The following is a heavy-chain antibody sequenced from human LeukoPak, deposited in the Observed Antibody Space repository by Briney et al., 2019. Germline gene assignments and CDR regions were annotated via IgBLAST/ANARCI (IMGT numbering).Heavy chain of an antibody. CDR1: GYTFTGYY. Sequence: ASVKVSCKASGYTFTGYYMHWVRQASGQGLEWMGWINPNSGGTNYAQKFQGRVTMTRDTSISTAYTELSRLRSDDTAVYYCARDHGSDGRSGWYFDYWGQGTLVTVSS. V-gene: IGHV1-2*02. CDR2: INPNSGGT. D-gene: IGHD6-25*01. CDR3: ARDHGSDGRSGWYFDY. J-gene: IGHJ4*02.